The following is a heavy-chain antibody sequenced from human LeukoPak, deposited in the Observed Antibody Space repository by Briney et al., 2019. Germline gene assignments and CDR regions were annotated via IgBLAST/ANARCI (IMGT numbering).Heavy chain of an antibody. CDR2: IIPIFGTA. D-gene: IGHD4-23*01. V-gene: IGHV1-69*06. J-gene: IGHJ4*02. CDR1: GGTFSSYA. Sequence: SVKVSCKASGGTFSSYAISWVRQAPGQGLEWMGGIIPIFGTANYAQKFQGRVTITADKSTSTAYMELSSLRSEDTAVYYCARGAHKRDDYGGFFDYWGQKTLVTVSS. CDR3: ARGAHKRDDYGGFFDY.